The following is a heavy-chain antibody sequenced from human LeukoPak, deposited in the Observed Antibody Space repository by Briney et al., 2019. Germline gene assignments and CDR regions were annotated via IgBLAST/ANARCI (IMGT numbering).Heavy chain of an antibody. CDR3: ARVLGTTVPTG. CDR2: IISSSSYI. Sequence: GGSVRLSCAASGFTFSSYSMNWVRQAPGKGPGWVSSIISSSSYIYYADSVKGRFTISRDNAKNSLYLQMNSLRAEDSTVYYCARVLGTTVPTGWGQGTLVTVSS. J-gene: IGHJ4*02. CDR1: GFTFSSYS. D-gene: IGHD1-7*01. V-gene: IGHV3-21*01.